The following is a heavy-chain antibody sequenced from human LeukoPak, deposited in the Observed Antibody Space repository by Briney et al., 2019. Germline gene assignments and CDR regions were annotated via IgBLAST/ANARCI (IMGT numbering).Heavy chain of an antibody. D-gene: IGHD6-19*01. Sequence: PSETLTLTCTVSGGAVSSGSYYWSRIRQPPGQGLEWIGYIHYSGSTKYNPSLKSRVTISVDTSKNQFSLKLSSVTAADTVVYYCARHPYISGWYGEFDYWGQGTLVTVSS. CDR1: GGAVSSGSYY. CDR2: IHYSGST. V-gene: IGHV4-61*01. CDR3: ARHPYISGWYGEFDY. J-gene: IGHJ4*02.